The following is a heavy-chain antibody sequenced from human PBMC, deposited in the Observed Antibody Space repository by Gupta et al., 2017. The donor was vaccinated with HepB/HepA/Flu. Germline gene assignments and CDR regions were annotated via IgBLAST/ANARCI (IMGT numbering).Heavy chain of an antibody. J-gene: IGHJ6*03. Sequence: EVQLVESGGGLVQPGGSLRLSCAASGFTFSSYSMNWVRQAPGKGLEWVSYISSSSSTIYYADSVKGRFTISRDNAKNSLYLQMNSLRDEDTAVYYCARDPQYRYCSSTSCREYYYYYYMDVWGKGTTVTVSS. CDR1: GFTFSSYS. D-gene: IGHD2-2*01. CDR3: ARDPQYRYCSSTSCREYYYYYYMDV. CDR2: ISSSSSTI. V-gene: IGHV3-48*02.